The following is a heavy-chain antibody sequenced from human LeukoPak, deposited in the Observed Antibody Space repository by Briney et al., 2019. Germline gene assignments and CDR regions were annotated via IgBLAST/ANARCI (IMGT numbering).Heavy chain of an antibody. V-gene: IGHV1-2*02. CDR1: GYTFTGYY. CDR2: INPNSGGT. J-gene: IGHJ5*02. Sequence: ASVKVSCKASGYTFTGYYMHWVRQAPGQGLEWMGWINPNSGGTNYAQKFQGRVTMTRDTSISTAYMELSRLRSDDTAVYYCARDGSYYYRAFYNWFDPWGQGTLVTVSS. D-gene: IGHD1-26*01. CDR3: ARDGSYYYRAFYNWFDP.